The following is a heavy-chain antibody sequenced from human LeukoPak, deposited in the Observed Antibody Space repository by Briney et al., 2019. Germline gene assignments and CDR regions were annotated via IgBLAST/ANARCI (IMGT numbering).Heavy chain of an antibody. D-gene: IGHD6-13*01. J-gene: IGHJ5*02. V-gene: IGHV1-2*02. CDR1: GYTFTGYY. CDR3: ASRIAAAGSLTGRTGVGWFDP. CDR2: INPNNGGT. Sequence: ASVKVSCKASGYTFTGYYMQWVRQAPGQGLEWMGWINPNNGGTNYAQKFQGRVTMTRDTSISTAYMELSRLRSDDTAVYYCASRIAAAGSLTGRTGVGWFDPWGQRTLVTVSS.